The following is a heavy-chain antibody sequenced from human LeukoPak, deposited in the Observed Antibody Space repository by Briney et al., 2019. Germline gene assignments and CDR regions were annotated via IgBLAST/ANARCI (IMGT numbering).Heavy chain of an antibody. CDR3: ASLSLYYYGMDV. J-gene: IGHJ6*02. CDR1: GFTFSSYS. V-gene: IGHV3-21*01. CDR2: ISSSSSYI. Sequence: GGSLRLSCAASGFTFSSYSMNWVRQAPGKGLEWVSSISSSSSYIYYADSVKGRFTISRDNAKNSLYLQMNSLRAEDTAVYYCASLSLYYYGMDVWGQGTTVTASS.